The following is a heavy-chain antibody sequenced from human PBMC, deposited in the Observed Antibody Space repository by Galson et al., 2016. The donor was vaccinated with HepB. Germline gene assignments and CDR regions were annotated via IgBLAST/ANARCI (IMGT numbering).Heavy chain of an antibody. D-gene: IGHD6-19*01. J-gene: IGHJ4*02. V-gene: IGHV3-23*01. Sequence: SLRLSCAASGFTFSSYAMGWVRHAPGKGLEWVTAIDPSGINTYYADSVKGRFTISRDNSKNTLYLQLDSLRAEDTALYYCAKGSRGARPYYFDYWGQGTLVTVSS. CDR3: AKGSRGARPYYFDY. CDR2: IDPSGINT. CDR1: GFTFSSYA.